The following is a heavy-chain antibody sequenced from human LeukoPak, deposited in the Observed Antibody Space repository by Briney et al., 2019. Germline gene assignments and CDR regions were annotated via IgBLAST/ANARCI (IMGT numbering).Heavy chain of an antibody. V-gene: IGHV1-18*01. CDR2: ISAYNSNT. CDR3: ASSITIFGVVISTGGY. CDR1: GYTFTSYG. Sequence: ASVKVSCKASGYTFTSYGISWVRQAPGQGLEWMGWISAYNSNTNYAQRLQGRVTMTTDTSTSTAYMELRSLRSDDTAVYYCASSITIFGVVISTGGYWGQGTLVTVSS. J-gene: IGHJ4*02. D-gene: IGHD3-3*01.